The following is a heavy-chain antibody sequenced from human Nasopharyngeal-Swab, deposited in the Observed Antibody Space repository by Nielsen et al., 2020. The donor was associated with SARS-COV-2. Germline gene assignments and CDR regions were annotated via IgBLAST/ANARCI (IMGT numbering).Heavy chain of an antibody. CDR1: GGTFSSYA. CDR3: AFTQGIVVVITRQFDY. CDR2: IIPIFGTA. J-gene: IGHJ4*02. V-gene: IGHV1-69*13. D-gene: IGHD3-22*01. Sequence: SVKVSCKASGGTFSSYAISWVRQAPGQGLEWMGGIIPIFGTANYAQKFQGRVAITADESTSTAYMELSSLRSEDTAVYYCAFTQGIVVVITRQFDYWGQGTLVTVSS.